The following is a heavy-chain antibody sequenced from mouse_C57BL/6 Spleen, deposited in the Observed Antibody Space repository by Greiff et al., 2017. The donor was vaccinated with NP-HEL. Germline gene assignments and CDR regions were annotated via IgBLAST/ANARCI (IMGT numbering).Heavy chain of an antibody. V-gene: IGHV1-64*01. Sequence: QVQLQQPGAELVKPGASVKLSCKASGYTFTSYWMHWVKQRPGPGLEWIGMIHPNSGSTNYNEKFKSKATLTVDKSSSTAYMQLSSLTSEDSAVYYCAREGLYGSSYDAMDYWGQGTSVTVSS. CDR3: AREGLYGSSYDAMDY. D-gene: IGHD1-1*01. J-gene: IGHJ4*01. CDR1: GYTFTSYW. CDR2: IHPNSGST.